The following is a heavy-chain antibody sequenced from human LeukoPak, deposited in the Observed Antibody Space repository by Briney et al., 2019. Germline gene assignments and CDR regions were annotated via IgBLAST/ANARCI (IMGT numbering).Heavy chain of an antibody. V-gene: IGHV1-2*02. CDR2: IKPNSGGT. CDR3: ARDRAVATIGGVDF. D-gene: IGHD5-24*01. J-gene: IGHJ4*02. Sequence: ASVKVSCKASGYTFTGYYMHWVRQAPGQGLEWMGCIKPNSGGTNYAQKFQGRVTMTRDTPISTAYMELSRLRSDDTAVYYCARDRAVATIGGVDFWGQGTLVTVSS. CDR1: GYTFTGYY.